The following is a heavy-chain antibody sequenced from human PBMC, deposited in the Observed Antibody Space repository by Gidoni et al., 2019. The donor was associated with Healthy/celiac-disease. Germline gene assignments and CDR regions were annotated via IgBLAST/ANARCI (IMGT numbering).Heavy chain of an antibody. J-gene: IGHJ4*02. Sequence: EVQLVESGGGVVKRGGALRLAGAASGFTFSNAWRSWVRQAPGKGLEGVGRIKSKTDGGTTDYAAPVKGSFTISIDDSKNTLYLQMNSLKTEDTAVYYCTPSGSYYNYWGQGTLVTVSS. CDR1: GFTFSNAW. V-gene: IGHV3-15*01. CDR3: TPSGSYYNY. CDR2: IKSKTDGGTT. D-gene: IGHD1-26*01.